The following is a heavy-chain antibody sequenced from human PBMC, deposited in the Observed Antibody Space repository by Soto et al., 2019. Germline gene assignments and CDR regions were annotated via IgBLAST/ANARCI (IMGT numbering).Heavy chain of an antibody. V-gene: IGHV3-30-3*01. CDR2: ISYDGSNK. CDR1: GFTFSSYA. J-gene: IGHJ4*02. CDR3: ARPYCTNGVCYTWGGMTTGIDY. Sequence: QVQLVESGGGVVQPGRSLRLSCAASGFTFSSYAMRWVRQAPGKGLEWVAVISYDGSNKYYADSVKGRFTISRDNSKNTLYLQMNSLRAEDTAVYYCARPYCTNGVCYTWGGMTTGIDYWGQGTLVTVSS. D-gene: IGHD2-8*01.